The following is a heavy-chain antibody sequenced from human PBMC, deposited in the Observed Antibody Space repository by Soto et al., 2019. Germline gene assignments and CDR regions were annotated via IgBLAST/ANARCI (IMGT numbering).Heavy chain of an antibody. CDR2: IYYSGST. CDR3: ARYSSSWGNYYYYMDV. CDR1: GGSISSYY. J-gene: IGHJ6*03. D-gene: IGHD6-13*01. Sequence: QVQLQESGPGLVKPSETLSLTCTVSGGSISSYYRSWIRQPPGKGLEWIGYIYYSGSTNYNPSLKSRVTISVDTSKNQFSLKLSSVTAADTAVYYCARYSSSWGNYYYYMDVWGKGTTVTVSS. V-gene: IGHV4-59*01.